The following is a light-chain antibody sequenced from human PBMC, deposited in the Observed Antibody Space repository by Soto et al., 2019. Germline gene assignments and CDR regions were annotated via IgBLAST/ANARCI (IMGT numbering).Light chain of an antibody. V-gene: IGKV3-15*01. CDR3: QHYDDWPLT. J-gene: IGKJ4*01. Sequence: EVVLTQSPGTLSLSRGERATLSCRASERIYSAYLGWYQQKPGQAPRLLIYGASTRATGIPARFSGSGSGTEFTLTISSLQSEDVALYYCQHYDDWPLTFGGGTKVDIK. CDR1: ERIYSAY. CDR2: GAS.